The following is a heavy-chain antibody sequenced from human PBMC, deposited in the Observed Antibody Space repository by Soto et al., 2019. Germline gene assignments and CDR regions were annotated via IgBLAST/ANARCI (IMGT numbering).Heavy chain of an antibody. D-gene: IGHD3-22*01. CDR1: GFTFRNYA. J-gene: IGHJ4*02. CDR3: AADDSNGPAKIDY. V-gene: IGHV3-15*01. CDR2: IKNKYDGGTI. Sequence: PGGSLRLSCAASGFTFRNYAMSWVRQAPGKGLEWVGRIKNKYDGGTIDYAAPVEGRFTISREDSKNTLYLQMNSLKTEDTAVYYCAADDSNGPAKIDYWGQGTLVTVSS.